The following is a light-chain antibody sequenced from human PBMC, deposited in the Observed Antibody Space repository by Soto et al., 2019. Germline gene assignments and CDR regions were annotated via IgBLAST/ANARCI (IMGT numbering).Light chain of an antibody. CDR1: QSVSNNY. CDR3: QQYGVSPLMFT. CDR2: GAS. Sequence: EIVLVQSPGTLSLSPGVRATLSCRASQSVSNNYLAWYQQKPGQAPRLLIYGASSRATGVPDRFSGSGTGTDFSLTITRLEPEDFAVYYCQQYGVSPLMFTFGQGTKVGVK. J-gene: IGKJ2*01. V-gene: IGKV3-20*01.